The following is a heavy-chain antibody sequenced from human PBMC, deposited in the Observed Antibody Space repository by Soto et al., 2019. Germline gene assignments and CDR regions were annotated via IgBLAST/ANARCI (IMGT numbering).Heavy chain of an antibody. CDR1: GFTFSSYW. J-gene: IGHJ6*02. Sequence: PGGSLRLSCAASGFTFSSYWMSWVRQAPGKGLEWVANIKQDGSEKYYVDSVKGRFTISRDNAKNSLYPQMNSLRAEDTAVYYCARADVKIWFGELNYYYYGMDVWGQGTTVTVSS. D-gene: IGHD3-10*01. CDR3: ARADVKIWFGELNYYYYGMDV. CDR2: IKQDGSEK. V-gene: IGHV3-7*01.